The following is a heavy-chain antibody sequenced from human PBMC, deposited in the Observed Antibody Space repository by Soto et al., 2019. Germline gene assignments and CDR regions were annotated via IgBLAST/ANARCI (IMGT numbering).Heavy chain of an antibody. J-gene: IGHJ6*02. D-gene: IGHD5-18*01. Sequence: GGSLRLSCAASGFTFSSYAMHWVRQAPGKGLEWVAVISYDGSNKYYADSVKGRFTISRDNSKNTLYLQMNSLRAEDTAVYYCARVDTAMVYYYYGMDVWGQGTTVTVS. CDR2: ISYDGSNK. CDR3: ARVDTAMVYYYYGMDV. V-gene: IGHV3-30-3*01. CDR1: GFTFSSYA.